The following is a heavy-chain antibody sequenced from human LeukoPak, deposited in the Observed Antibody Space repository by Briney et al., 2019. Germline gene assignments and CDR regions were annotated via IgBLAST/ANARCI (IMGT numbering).Heavy chain of an antibody. J-gene: IGHJ4*02. CDR2: IYYSGST. V-gene: IGHV4-38-2*02. CDR1: GYSISSGYY. CDR3: ASLFDY. Sequence: SETLSLTCTVSGYSISSGYYWGWIRQPPGKGLEWIGSIYYSGSTYYNPSLKSRVTISVDTSKNQFSLKLSSVTAADTAVYYCASLFDYWGQGTLVTVSS.